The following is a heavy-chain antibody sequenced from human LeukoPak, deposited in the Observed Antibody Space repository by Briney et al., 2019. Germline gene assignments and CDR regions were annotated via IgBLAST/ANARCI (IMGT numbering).Heavy chain of an antibody. CDR2: IYYSGST. J-gene: IGHJ5*02. CDR1: GGSISSFY. CDR3: ARSPKRYYYGSGSYPP. D-gene: IGHD3-10*01. V-gene: IGHV4-59*12. Sequence: SETLSFTGTVSGGSISSFYWSWIGQLPGKGLKWFGYIYYSGSTNYNPSLKSRVTMSVDTSKNHFSLMLTSVTAADTAVYSCARSPKRYYYGSGSYPPWGQGTLVTVSS.